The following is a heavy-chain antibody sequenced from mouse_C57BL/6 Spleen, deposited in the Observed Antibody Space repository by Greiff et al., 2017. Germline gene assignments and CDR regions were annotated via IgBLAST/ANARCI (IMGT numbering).Heavy chain of an antibody. CDR2: INPNYGTT. J-gene: IGHJ4*01. D-gene: IGHD2-4*01. Sequence: EVKLVESGPELVKPGASVKISCKASGYSFTDYNMNWVKQSNGKSLEWIGVINPNYGTTSYNQKFKGKATLTVDQSSSTAYMQLNSLTSEDSAVYYCARHDYDGGFAMDYWGQGTSVTVSS. V-gene: IGHV1-39*01. CDR3: ARHDYDGGFAMDY. CDR1: GYSFTDYN.